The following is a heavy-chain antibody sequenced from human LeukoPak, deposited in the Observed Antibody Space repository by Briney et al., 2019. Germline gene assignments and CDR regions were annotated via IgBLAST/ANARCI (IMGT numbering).Heavy chain of an antibody. J-gene: IGHJ4*02. D-gene: IGHD3-3*01. CDR3: ASHGVVNNVIDY. Sequence: SETLSLTCAVYGGSLSGYYWSWIRQPPGKGLEWIGEINHSGSTNYNPSLKSRVTISVDTSKNQFSLKLSSVTAADTAVYYCASHGVVNNVIDYWGQGTLVTVSS. V-gene: IGHV4-34*01. CDR1: GGSLSGYY. CDR2: INHSGST.